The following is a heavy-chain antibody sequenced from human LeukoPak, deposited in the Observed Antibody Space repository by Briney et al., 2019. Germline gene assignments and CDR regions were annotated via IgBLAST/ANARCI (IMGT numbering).Heavy chain of an antibody. V-gene: IGHV1-8*02. D-gene: IGHD6-13*01. J-gene: IGHJ5*02. Sequence: ASVKVSCKASGYTFTSYYMHWVRQAPGQGLEWMGWMNPNSGNTGYAQKFQGRVTMTRNTSISTAYMELSSLRSEDTAVYYCARGEVAAAGYWFDPWGQGTLVTVSS. CDR2: MNPNSGNT. CDR1: GYTFTSYY. CDR3: ARGEVAAAGYWFDP.